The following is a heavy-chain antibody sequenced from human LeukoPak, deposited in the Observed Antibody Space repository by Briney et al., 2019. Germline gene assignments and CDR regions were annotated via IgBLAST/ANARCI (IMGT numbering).Heavy chain of an antibody. Sequence: KPGGSLRLSCAASGFTFSNAWMSWVRQAPGKGLEWVSSISSSSSYIYYADSVKGRFTISRDNAKNSLYLQMNSLRAEDTAVYYCARDENTVTTNYYYYMDVWGKGTTVTVSS. CDR2: ISSSSSYI. D-gene: IGHD4-11*01. CDR3: ARDENTVTTNYYYYMDV. CDR1: GFTFSNAW. V-gene: IGHV3-21*01. J-gene: IGHJ6*03.